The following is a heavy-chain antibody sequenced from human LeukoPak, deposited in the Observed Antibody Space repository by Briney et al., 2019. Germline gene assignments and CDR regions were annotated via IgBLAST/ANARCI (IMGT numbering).Heavy chain of an antibody. CDR2: IWYDGTNE. Sequence: GGSLRLSCTASGFTFSSYGIPWVRQAPGKGLEWVAGIWYDGTNENYGDSVKGRFTISRDNSNDTVYLQMIGLRGDDSAVYYCAREGGGFCSGFSCPDIDYWGQGTLVSVPS. D-gene: IGHD2-15*01. V-gene: IGHV3-33*01. J-gene: IGHJ4*02. CDR1: GFTFSSYG. CDR3: AREGGGFCSGFSCPDIDY.